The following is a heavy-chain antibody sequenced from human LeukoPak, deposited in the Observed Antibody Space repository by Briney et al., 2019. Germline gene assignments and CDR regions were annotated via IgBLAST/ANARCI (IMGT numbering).Heavy chain of an antibody. CDR3: ATDGAGFDT. V-gene: IGHV3-11*01. CDR2: VNIGGTNT. J-gene: IGHJ5*02. CDR1: GFTFNDYY. Sequence: GGSLRLSCAASGFTFNDYYMSWIRQAPGKGLECLSYVNIGGTNTHYADSVKGRFTISRDNAKKSLYLEMNNLRAEDTAVYYCATDGAGFDTWGQGVLVTVSS.